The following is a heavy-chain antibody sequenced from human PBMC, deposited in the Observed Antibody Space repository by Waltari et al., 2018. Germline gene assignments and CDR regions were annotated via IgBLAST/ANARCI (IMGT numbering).Heavy chain of an antibody. D-gene: IGHD3-3*01. CDR1: GASFSAYY. CDR3: TRGGNYDFWSHSPFVDP. V-gene: IGHV4-34*01. CDR2: VRHPGNT. Sequence: QVQLQQWGAGLLKPSETLSLTCSVSGASFSAYYWGWVRHVPGKGLEWIGQVRHPGNTNYNPSLRSRVAISIDTTSKQFSLKVFSVTAADTGLYFCTRGGNYDFWSHSPFVDPWGQGTQVIVSS. J-gene: IGHJ5*02.